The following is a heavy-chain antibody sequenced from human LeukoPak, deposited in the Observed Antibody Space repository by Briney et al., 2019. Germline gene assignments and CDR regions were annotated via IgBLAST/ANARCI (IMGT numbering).Heavy chain of an antibody. CDR1: GGSISSGSYY. CDR2: IYTSGST. Sequence: PSQTLSLTCTVSGGSISSGSYYWSWIRQPAGKGLEWIGRIYTSGSTNYNPSLKSRVTISVDTSKNQFSLKLSSVTAADTAVYYCARRYYDSSGYYYVLDVWGQGTTVTVSS. J-gene: IGHJ6*02. D-gene: IGHD3-22*01. CDR3: ARRYYDSSGYYYVLDV. V-gene: IGHV4-61*02.